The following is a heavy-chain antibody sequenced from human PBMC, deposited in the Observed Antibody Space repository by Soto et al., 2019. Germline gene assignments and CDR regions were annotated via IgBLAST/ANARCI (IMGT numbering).Heavy chain of an antibody. J-gene: IGHJ3*02. CDR2: IKQDGSEK. CDR3: ARGHSGSYDHDAFDI. D-gene: IGHD1-26*01. V-gene: IGHV3-7*05. Sequence: GGSLRLSCAASGFTFSSYWMSWVRQAPGKGLEWVANIKQDGSEKYYVDSVKGRFTISRDNAKNSLYLQMNSLRAEDTAVYYCARGHSGSYDHDAFDIWGQGTMVTVSS. CDR1: GFTFSSYW.